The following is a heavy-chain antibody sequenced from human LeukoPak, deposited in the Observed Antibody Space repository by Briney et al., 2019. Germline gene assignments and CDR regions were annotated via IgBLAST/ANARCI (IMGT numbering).Heavy chain of an antibody. CDR1: GFTFSSYA. J-gene: IGHJ3*02. CDR3: ARGGSYWLAAFDI. CDR2: ISGSGGST. Sequence: QPGGSLRLSCAASGFTFSSYAMSWVRQAPGKGLEWVSAISGSGGSTYYADSVKGRFTISRDNSKNTLYLQMNSLRAEDTAVYYCARGGSYWLAAFDIWGQGTMVTVSS. V-gene: IGHV3-23*01. D-gene: IGHD1-26*01.